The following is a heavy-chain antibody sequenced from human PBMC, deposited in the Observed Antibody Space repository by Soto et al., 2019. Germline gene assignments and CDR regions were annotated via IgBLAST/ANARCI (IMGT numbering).Heavy chain of an antibody. Sequence: GGSLRLSCVASGFTFDTYGIHWVRQVPGKGLQWVALISYEGSNTYYADSVRGRFTISRDNSKNTLYLQMNTLRPEDTGVYYCARVTPGNNLYYFSGLDFWGQGTSVTVSS. CDR3: ARVTPGNNLYYFSGLDF. D-gene: IGHD1-1*01. CDR2: ISYEGSNT. CDR1: GFTFDTYG. J-gene: IGHJ6*02. V-gene: IGHV3-30*03.